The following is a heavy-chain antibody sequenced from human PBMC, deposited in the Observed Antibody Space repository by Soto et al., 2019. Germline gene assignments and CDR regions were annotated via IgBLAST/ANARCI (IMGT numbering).Heavy chain of an antibody. CDR2: ITWNSGSI. Sequence: PGGSLRLSCAASGGNFGDYAMHWVRQAPGKGLEWVSSITWNSGSIGYADSVKGRFTISRDNARNSLYLQMNSLRSDDTAFYYCAXEKRIFGVVNHKGNFDYWGQGALVTVSS. J-gene: IGHJ4*02. D-gene: IGHD3-3*01. V-gene: IGHV3-9*01. CDR3: AXEKRIFGVVNHKGNFDY. CDR1: GGNFGDYA.